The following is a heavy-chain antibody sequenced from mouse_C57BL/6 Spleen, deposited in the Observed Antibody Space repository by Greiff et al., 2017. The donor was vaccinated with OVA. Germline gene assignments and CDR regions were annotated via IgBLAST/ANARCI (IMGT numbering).Heavy chain of an antibody. CDR1: GYAFSSYW. D-gene: IGHD2-12*01. CDR3: ARLRRDYYAMDY. J-gene: IGHJ4*01. CDR2: IYPGDGDT. V-gene: IGHV1-80*01. Sequence: QVHVKQSGAELVKPGASVKISCKASGYAFSSYWMNWVKQRPGKGLEWIGQIYPGDGDTNYNGKFKGKATLTADKSSSTAYMQLSSLTSEDSAVYFCARLRRDYYAMDYWGQGTSVTVSS.